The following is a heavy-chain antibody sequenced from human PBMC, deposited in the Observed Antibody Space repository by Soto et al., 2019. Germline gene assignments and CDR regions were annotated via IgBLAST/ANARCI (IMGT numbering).Heavy chain of an antibody. CDR3: ARGLHSLFDY. V-gene: IGHV3-33*01. J-gene: IGHJ4*02. D-gene: IGHD2-21*01. CDR2: IWYDGNKK. CDR1: GFTFSNYG. Sequence: QVQLVESGGGVVQPGGSLRLSCAASGFTFSNYGMHWVRQAPDKGLEWVAVIWYDGNKKYYADSVKGRFTISRDNSNNTLYVQMTSLRAEDTAVYYCARGLHSLFDYWGQGTLVTVSS.